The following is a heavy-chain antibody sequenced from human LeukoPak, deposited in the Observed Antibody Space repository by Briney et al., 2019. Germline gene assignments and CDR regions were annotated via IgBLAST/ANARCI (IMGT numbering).Heavy chain of an antibody. CDR3: AREGVVATSSSAWAYNPFDP. D-gene: IGHD3-22*01. Sequence: PGRPLRLSCAPSGFTLSSYTIHWVRQAPGKGLEWVAVISFHGSGSFYADSVRGRFPISRYNSKNTEYLQMNSLRVEDTAVYYCAREGVVATSSSAWAYNPFDPWGQGTLVTVSS. CDR1: GFTLSSYT. CDR2: ISFHGSGS. J-gene: IGHJ5*02. V-gene: IGHV3-30*04.